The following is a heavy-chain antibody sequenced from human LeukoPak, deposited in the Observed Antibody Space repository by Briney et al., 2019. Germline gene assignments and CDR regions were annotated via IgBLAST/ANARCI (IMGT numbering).Heavy chain of an antibody. Sequence: GGSLRLSCAASGFTFSSYAMSWVRQAPGKGLEWVSSISTSSSYIYYADSVRGRFTISRDNAKNSLYLQMNSLKAEDTAVYSCARGADGVSSNSRGWFDPWGQGTLVTVSS. CDR1: GFTFSSYA. CDR3: ARGADGVSSNSRGWFDP. V-gene: IGHV3-21*01. CDR2: ISTSSSYI. D-gene: IGHD2-15*01. J-gene: IGHJ5*02.